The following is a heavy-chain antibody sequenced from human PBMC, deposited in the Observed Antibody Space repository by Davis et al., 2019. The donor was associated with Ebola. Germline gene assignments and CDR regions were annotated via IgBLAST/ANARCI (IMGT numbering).Heavy chain of an antibody. CDR3: ARGRKVAKMGSWFDP. Sequence: ASVKVSCKASGYTFTNYDVHWVRQGTGQGLEWIGWMNPNSANTGYGQKFQGRVTMTRNTSISTAYMELSSLTSEDTAVYYCARGRKVAKMGSWFDPWGQGTLVTVSA. D-gene: IGHD5-12*01. J-gene: IGHJ5*02. V-gene: IGHV1-8*01. CDR1: GYTFTNYD. CDR2: MNPNSANT.